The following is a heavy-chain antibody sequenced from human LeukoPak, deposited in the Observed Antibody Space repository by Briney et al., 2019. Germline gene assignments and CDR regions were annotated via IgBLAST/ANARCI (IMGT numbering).Heavy chain of an antibody. V-gene: IGHV3-9*01. CDR3: AKDTGYYYDSSGFIDY. Sequence: PGGSLRLSCAASGFTFDDYAMHWVRQAPGKGLEWVSGISWNSGSIGYADSVKGRFTISRDNAKNSQYLQMNSLRAEDTALYYCAKDTGYYYDSSGFIDYWGQGTLVTVSS. CDR1: GFTFDDYA. J-gene: IGHJ4*02. CDR2: ISWNSGSI. D-gene: IGHD3-22*01.